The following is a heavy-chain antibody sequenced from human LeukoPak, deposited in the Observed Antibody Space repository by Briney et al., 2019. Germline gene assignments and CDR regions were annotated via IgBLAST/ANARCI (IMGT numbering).Heavy chain of an antibody. V-gene: IGHV4-34*01. CDR2: INHSGST. D-gene: IGHD2-15*01. CDR1: GGSFSGYY. J-gene: IGHJ3*02. CDR3: ARSPVVAFDI. Sequence: SETLSLTCAVYGGSFSGYYWSWIRQPPGKGLEWIGEINHSGSTNYNPSLKSRVTISVDTSKNQFSLKVSSVTAADTAVYYCARSPVVAFDIWGQGTMVTVSS.